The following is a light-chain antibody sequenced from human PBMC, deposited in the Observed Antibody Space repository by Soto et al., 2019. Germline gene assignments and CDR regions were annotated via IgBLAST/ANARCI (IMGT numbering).Light chain of an antibody. Sequence: QSVLTQPPSASGTPGQRVTISCSGSRSNIGTNYVYWYQHLPGKAPKLLTYSNNRRPSGVPDRFTGSKSGTSASLAISGLRSEDEADYYCAAWDDSRSGPVFGGGTQLTVL. V-gene: IGLV1-47*02. J-gene: IGLJ2*01. CDR3: AAWDDSRSGPV. CDR2: SNN. CDR1: RSNIGTNY.